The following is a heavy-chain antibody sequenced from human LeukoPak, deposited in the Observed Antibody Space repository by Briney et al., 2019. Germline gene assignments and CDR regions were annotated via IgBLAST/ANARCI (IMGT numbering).Heavy chain of an antibody. Sequence: PGGSLRLSCAASGFTSSSYAMSWVRQAPGKGLEWVSSIRSRTATTYYADSVKGRFTISRDNAKNSLYLQMNSLRAEDTAVYYCAELGITMIGGVWGKGTTVTISS. CDR1: GFTSSSYA. J-gene: IGHJ6*04. CDR3: AELGITMIGGV. V-gene: IGHV3-23*01. D-gene: IGHD3-10*02. CDR2: IRSRTATT.